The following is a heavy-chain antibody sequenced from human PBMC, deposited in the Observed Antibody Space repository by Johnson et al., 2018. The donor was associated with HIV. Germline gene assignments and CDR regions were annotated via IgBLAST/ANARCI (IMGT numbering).Heavy chain of an antibody. Sequence: VQLVESGGGLVQPGGSLRLSCAASGFTFSSYAMHWVRQAPGKGLEWVAVISYDGSEKFYVDSVKGRFTISRDNAKNSLYLQMNSLRAEDTALYYCARDLIVGASGSDAFDVWGQGTAVTVSS. CDR3: ARDLIVGASGSDAFDV. CDR1: GFTFSSYA. V-gene: IGHV3-30*04. J-gene: IGHJ3*01. D-gene: IGHD1-26*01. CDR2: ISYDGSEK.